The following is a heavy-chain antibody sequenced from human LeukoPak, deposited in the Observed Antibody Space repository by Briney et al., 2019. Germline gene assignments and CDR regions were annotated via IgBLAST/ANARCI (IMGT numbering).Heavy chain of an antibody. V-gene: IGHV5-51*01. D-gene: IGHD5-24*01. J-gene: IGHJ4*02. CDR2: IYPGDSDT. CDR1: GYIFTTYW. Sequence: GESLKISCKGSGYIFTTYWIGWVRQMPGKGLEWMGIIYPGDSDTRYSPSFQGQVTISADRSISTAYLHWSSLKVSDTAMYYCARASGDGYNQNFDYWGQGTLVTVSS. CDR3: ARASGDGYNQNFDY.